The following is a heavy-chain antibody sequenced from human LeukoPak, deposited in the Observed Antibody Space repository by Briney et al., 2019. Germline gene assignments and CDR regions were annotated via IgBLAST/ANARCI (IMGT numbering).Heavy chain of an antibody. D-gene: IGHD6-19*01. CDR3: ARAGYSSGWYYFDY. V-gene: IGHV3-21*01. Sequence: GGSLRLSCAASGFTFSSYSMNWVHQAPGKGLEWVSSISSSSSYIYYADSVKGRFTISRDNAKNSLYLQMNSLRAEDTAVYYCARAGYSSGWYYFDYWGQGTLVTVSS. CDR2: ISSSSSYI. CDR1: GFTFSSYS. J-gene: IGHJ4*02.